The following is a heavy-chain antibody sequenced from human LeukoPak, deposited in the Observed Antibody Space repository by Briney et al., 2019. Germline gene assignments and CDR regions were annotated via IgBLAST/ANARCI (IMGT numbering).Heavy chain of an antibody. CDR2: ISSSGSTI. Sequence: KSGGSLRLSCAASGFTFSDYYMSWIRQAPGKGLEWVSYISSSGSTIYYADSAKGRFTISRDNAKNSLYLQMNSLRAEDTAVYYCARGYYDFWSGLVYWGQGTLVTVSS. CDR3: ARGYYDFWSGLVY. CDR1: GFTFSDYY. V-gene: IGHV3-11*04. J-gene: IGHJ4*02. D-gene: IGHD3-3*01.